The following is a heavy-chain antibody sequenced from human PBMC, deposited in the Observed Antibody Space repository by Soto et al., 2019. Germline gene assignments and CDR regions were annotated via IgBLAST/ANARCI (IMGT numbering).Heavy chain of an antibody. CDR2: IWYDGSNK. V-gene: IGHV3-33*01. Sequence: QVQLVESGGGVVQPGRSLRLSCAASGFTFSSYGMHWVSQSPCKGLEWVAVIWYDGSNKYYADSVKGRFTISRDNSKNMLYLQIIILRAEDTAVYYCARAGDGYNTPDALDFWGQGTMVTVSS. CDR3: ARAGDGYNTPDALDF. J-gene: IGHJ3*01. D-gene: IGHD5-12*01. CDR1: GFTFSSYG.